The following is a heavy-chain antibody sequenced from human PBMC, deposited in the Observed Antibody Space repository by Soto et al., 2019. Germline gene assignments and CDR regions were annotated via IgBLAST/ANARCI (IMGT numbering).Heavy chain of an antibody. J-gene: IGHJ4*02. V-gene: IGHV3-23*01. D-gene: IGHD3-22*01. CDR3: AKGITGTSGYWVS. CDR2: IRASGSIT. Sequence: EVQLLESGGGLVQPGGSVRLSCAASGFTLSDYDMGWVRQAPGKGLEWVAGIRASGSITYYTDSVKGRFTISRDNSKRTLDLQMNSVRDEDTATYYCAKGITGTSGYWVSWGQGTLVTV. CDR1: GFTLSDYD.